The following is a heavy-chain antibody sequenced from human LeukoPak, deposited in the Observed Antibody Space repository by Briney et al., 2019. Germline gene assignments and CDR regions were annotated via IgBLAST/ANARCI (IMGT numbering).Heavy chain of an antibody. Sequence: PGGSLRLSCAASGLTFSSYVMLWVRQAPGGGLEWVSLISCYGDTTYYADSVKGRFTISRDNSKNTLYLQMNSLRTEDTAVYYCAKDREEWKHLWHFFDYWGQGTLVTVSS. CDR3: AKDREEWKHLWHFFDY. CDR2: ISCYGDTT. V-gene: IGHV3-23*01. CDR1: GLTFSSYV. J-gene: IGHJ4*02. D-gene: IGHD5-18*01.